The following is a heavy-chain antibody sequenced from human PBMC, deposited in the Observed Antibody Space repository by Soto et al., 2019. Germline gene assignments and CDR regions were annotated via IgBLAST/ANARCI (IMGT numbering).Heavy chain of an antibody. D-gene: IGHD3-16*01. Sequence: PSETLSLTCTVSGGSISSGDYYWSWIRQPPGKGLEWIGYIYYSGSTYYNPSLKSRVTISVDTSKNQFSLKLSSVTAADTAVYYCARVVFVWNYFDYWGQGTLVTVSS. CDR1: GGSISSGDYY. V-gene: IGHV4-30-4*01. CDR2: IYYSGST. J-gene: IGHJ4*02. CDR3: ARVVFVWNYFDY.